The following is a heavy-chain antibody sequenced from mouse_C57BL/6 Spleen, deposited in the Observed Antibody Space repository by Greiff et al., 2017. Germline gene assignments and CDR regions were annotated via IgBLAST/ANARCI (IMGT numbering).Heavy chain of an antibody. V-gene: IGHV1-22*01. CDR2: INPNNGGT. CDR1: GYTFTDYN. CDR3: ARSGNWDGFAH. J-gene: IGHJ3*01. D-gene: IGHD4-1*01. Sequence: SGPELVKPGASVKMSCKASGYTFTDYNMHWVKQSHGQSLEWIGYINPNNGGTSYNQKFKGKATLTVNKSSSTAYMELRSLTSEDSAVYYCARSGNWDGFAHWGQGALVTVSA.